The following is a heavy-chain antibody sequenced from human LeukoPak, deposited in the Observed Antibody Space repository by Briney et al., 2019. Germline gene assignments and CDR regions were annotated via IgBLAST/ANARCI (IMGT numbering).Heavy chain of an antibody. J-gene: IGHJ6*03. Sequence: PSETLSLTRTVSGGSISSYYWSWIRQPPGKGLEWIGEINHSGSTNYNPSLKSRVTISVDTSKNQFSLKLSSVTAADTAVYYCARHRRVVRGVAYYYYYMDVWGKGTTVTISS. CDR1: GGSISSYY. V-gene: IGHV4-34*01. D-gene: IGHD3-10*01. CDR2: INHSGST. CDR3: ARHRRVVRGVAYYYYYMDV.